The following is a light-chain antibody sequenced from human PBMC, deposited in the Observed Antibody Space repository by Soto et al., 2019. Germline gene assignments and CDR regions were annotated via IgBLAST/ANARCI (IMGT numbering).Light chain of an antibody. J-gene: IGKJ4*01. V-gene: IGKV1-5*03. CDR2: KAS. CDR3: QQYNSFPLT. Sequence: DIQMTQSPSTLSASVGDRVTITCRASQSISSWLAWYQQKPGKAPKLLIYKASSLESGVPSRFSGRGSGTEFTLTISSLQPDDFANYYCQQYNSFPLTFGGGTKVEIK. CDR1: QSISSW.